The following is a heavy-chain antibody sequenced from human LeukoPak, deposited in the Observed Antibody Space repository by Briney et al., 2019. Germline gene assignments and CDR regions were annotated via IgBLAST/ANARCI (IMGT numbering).Heavy chain of an antibody. CDR3: AREPFSAVDIAATIGFDY. V-gene: IGHV3-7*05. J-gene: IGHJ4*02. CDR2: IKQDGSEK. Sequence: GGSLRLSCAASGFTFSSYWMSWVRQAPGKGLEWVANIKQDGSEKYYVDSVKGRFTISRDNAKNSLYLQMNSLRAEDTAVYYCAREPFSAVDIAATIGFDYWGQGTLVTVSS. D-gene: IGHD5-12*01. CDR1: GFTFSSYW.